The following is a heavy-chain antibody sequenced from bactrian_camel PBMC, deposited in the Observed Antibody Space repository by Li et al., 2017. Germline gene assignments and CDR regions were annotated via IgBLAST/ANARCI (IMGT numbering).Heavy chain of an antibody. V-gene: IGHV3-2*01. CDR3: ATSVHWCCAGNNNY. CDR1: GFTSANSD. D-gene: IGHD1*01. J-gene: IGHJ4*01. CDR2: IAVDSKDT. Sequence: HVQLVESGGGLVQPGGSPRLSCAASGFTSANSDMSWIRQAPGKGLEWVSTIAVDSKDTYYVDTVKGRFAISRNSAKNTVYLQMNSLKSEDTALYHCATSVHWCCAGNNNYWGQGTQVTVS.